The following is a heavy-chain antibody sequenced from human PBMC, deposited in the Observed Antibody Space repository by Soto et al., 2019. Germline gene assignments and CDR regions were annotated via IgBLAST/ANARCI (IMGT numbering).Heavy chain of an antibody. CDR1: GFTSSGYW. CDR3: ARDYSNPRGRFDP. D-gene: IGHD4-4*01. V-gene: IGHV3-7*01. CDR2: INQDGSEK. Sequence: GGSLRLSCAASGFTSSGYWMTWVRQAPGKGLEWVANINQDGSEKYYVGSVKGRFTISRDNAKDSLYLQMNSLRAEDTAIYYCARDYSNPRGRFDPWGQGTLVTVSS. J-gene: IGHJ5*02.